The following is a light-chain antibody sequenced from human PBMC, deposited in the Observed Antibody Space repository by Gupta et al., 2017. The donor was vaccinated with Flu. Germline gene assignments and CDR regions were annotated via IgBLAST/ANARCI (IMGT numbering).Light chain of an antibody. J-gene: IGLJ3*02. Sequence: VASTVTVTSSYVGGDDSVSLVQPPPANARNLMIYDVSKRPSGVPSRFSVSKSGTTASLTISGLQAEDEADYYCCSDAGSYNWVFGGGTKLTVL. CDR1: SSYVGGDDS. V-gene: IGLV2-11*03. CDR3: CSDAGSYNWV. CDR2: DVS.